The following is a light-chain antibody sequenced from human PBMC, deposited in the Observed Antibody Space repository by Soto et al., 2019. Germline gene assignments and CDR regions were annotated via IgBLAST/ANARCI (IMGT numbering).Light chain of an antibody. V-gene: IGKV3-15*01. CDR3: QQYNNWFWT. CDR1: QSVSSN. J-gene: IGKJ1*01. Sequence: EIVITQCPATLSVSRGQTSPPSRWASQSVSSNLAWYQQKPGQAPRLLIYGASTRATGIPARFSGSGSGTEFTLTISSLQSEDFAVYYCQQYNNWFWTFGQGTKVDIK. CDR2: GAS.